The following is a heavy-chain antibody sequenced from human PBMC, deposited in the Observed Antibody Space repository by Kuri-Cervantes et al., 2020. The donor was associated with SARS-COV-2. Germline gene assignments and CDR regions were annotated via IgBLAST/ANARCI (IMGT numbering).Heavy chain of an antibody. Sequence: SQTLSLTCAVSGYSISSSSYYWGWIRQPPGKGLEWIGSIYYSGSTYYNPSLKSRVTISVDTSKNQFSLKLSSVTAADTAVYYCARGLRGLTHDYWGQGTLVTVSS. CDR1: GYSISSSSYY. CDR2: IYYSGST. D-gene: IGHD4/OR15-4a*01. CDR3: ARGLRGLTHDY. J-gene: IGHJ4*02. V-gene: IGHV4-39*01.